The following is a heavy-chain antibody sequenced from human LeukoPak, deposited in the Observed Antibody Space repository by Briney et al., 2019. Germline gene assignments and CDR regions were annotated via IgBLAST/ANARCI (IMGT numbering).Heavy chain of an antibody. CDR1: GGTFSSYA. CDR3: ARGGYYDSSGYPSAEYFQH. J-gene: IGHJ1*01. D-gene: IGHD3-22*01. Sequence: ASVKVSCKASGGTFSSYAISWARQAPGQGLEWMGGIIPIFGTANYAQKFQGRVTITADESTSTAYMELSSLRSEDTAVYYCARGGYYDSSGYPSAEYFQHWGQGTLVTVSS. V-gene: IGHV1-69*13. CDR2: IIPIFGTA.